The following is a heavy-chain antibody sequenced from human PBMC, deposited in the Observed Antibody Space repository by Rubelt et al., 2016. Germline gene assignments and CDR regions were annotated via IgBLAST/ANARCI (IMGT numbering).Heavy chain of an antibody. CDR3: AKGQGSSGGLVDGYYYYYNIDV. J-gene: IGHJ6*02. D-gene: IGHD3-16*01. V-gene: IGHV3-30*02. Sequence: QAPGKGLEWVAVVRFDGTRTYYADSVRGRFTMSRDNSRSTLYLQMNSLRAEDTAVYYCAKGQGSSGGLVDGYYYYYNIDVWGQGTTVTVSS. CDR2: VRFDGTRT.